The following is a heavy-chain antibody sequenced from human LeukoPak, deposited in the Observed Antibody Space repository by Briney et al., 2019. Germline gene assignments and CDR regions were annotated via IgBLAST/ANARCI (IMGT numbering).Heavy chain of an antibody. Sequence: GGSLRLSCAASGFTFTSYAMSWVRQAPGQGLEWVSAISGSGGSTYYADSVQGRFTISRDNSKNTLYLQLNSLRAEDTAVYYCAKVWGGGRSSGGYFDYWGQGTLVTVSS. J-gene: IGHJ4*02. CDR3: AKVWGGGRSSGGYFDY. CDR2: ISGSGGST. D-gene: IGHD6-6*01. V-gene: IGHV3-23*01. CDR1: GFTFTSYA.